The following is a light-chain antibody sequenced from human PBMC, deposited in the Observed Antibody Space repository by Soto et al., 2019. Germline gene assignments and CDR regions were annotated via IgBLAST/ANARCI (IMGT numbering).Light chain of an antibody. CDR1: SSDVGGYNH. CDR2: EVS. J-gene: IGLJ1*01. CDR3: SSFTSSNTYV. Sequence: QSVLTQPASVSGSPGQSITLSCTGTSSDVGGYNHVSWYQQHPGKAPKVMIYEVSNRPSGVSNRFSGSKSDNAASLTISGLQAEDEADYYCSSFTSSNTYVFGTGTKLTVL. V-gene: IGLV2-14*01.